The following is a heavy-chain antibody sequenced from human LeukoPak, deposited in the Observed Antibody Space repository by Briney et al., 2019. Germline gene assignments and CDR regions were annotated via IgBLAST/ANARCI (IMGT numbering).Heavy chain of an antibody. V-gene: IGHV1-69*04. D-gene: IGHD3-10*01. J-gene: IGHJ6*02. Sequence: GASVKVSCKASGGTFSSYTISWVRQAPGQGLEWMGRIIPILGIANYAQKFQGRVTITADKSTSTAYMELSCLRSEDTAVYYCARDPKLLWFGEALGYYYGMDVWGQGTTVTVSS. CDR1: GGTFSSYT. CDR3: ARDPKLLWFGEALGYYYGMDV. CDR2: IIPILGIA.